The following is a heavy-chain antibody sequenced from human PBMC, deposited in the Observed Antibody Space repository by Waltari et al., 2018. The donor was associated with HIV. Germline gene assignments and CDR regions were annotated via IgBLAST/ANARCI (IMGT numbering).Heavy chain of an antibody. D-gene: IGHD2-2*01. Sequence: QVQLQESGPGLVKPSQTLSLTCTVSGGSISSGSYSWSWLRQPAGKGLEWIGRIYTSGSTNYNPSLKRRVTISVDTSKNQFALKLSSVTAADTAVYYCARGFEDIVVVPAALWGQGTLVTVSS. CDR1: GGSISSGSYS. V-gene: IGHV4-61*02. CDR3: ARGFEDIVVVPAAL. J-gene: IGHJ4*02. CDR2: IYTSGST.